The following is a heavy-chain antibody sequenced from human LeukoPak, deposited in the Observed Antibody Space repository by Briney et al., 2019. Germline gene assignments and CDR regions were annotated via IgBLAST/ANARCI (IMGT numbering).Heavy chain of an antibody. J-gene: IGHJ4*02. D-gene: IGHD5-24*01. CDR3: AKDLENYFDY. CDR2: ISYDGSNK. CDR1: GFTFSSYG. Sequence: GRSLGLSCAASGFTFSSYGMHWVRQAPGKGLEWVAVISYDGSNKYYADSVKGRFTISRDNSKNTLYLQMNSLRAEDTAVYYCAKDLENYFDYWGQGTLVTVSS. V-gene: IGHV3-30*18.